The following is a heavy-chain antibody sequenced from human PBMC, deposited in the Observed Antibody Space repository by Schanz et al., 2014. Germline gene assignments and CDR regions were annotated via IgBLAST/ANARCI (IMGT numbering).Heavy chain of an antibody. CDR3: ARRASCRRIGCPFDS. CDR2: VRNKNNRYTT. J-gene: IGHJ4*02. D-gene: IGHD2-15*01. CDR1: GFTVSSNH. Sequence: EGQLAESGGGLVQPGGSLRLSCAVSGFTVSSNHMSWVRQAPGKGLEWVGRVRNKNNRYTTEYAASVKGRFTISRDDSKNSLYLQMNSLKTEDTAMYYCARRASCRRIGCPFDSWGQGTLVNVSS. V-gene: IGHV3-72*01.